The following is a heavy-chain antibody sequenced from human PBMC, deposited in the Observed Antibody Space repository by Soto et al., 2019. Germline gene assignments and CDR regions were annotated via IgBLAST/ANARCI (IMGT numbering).Heavy chain of an antibody. D-gene: IGHD4-17*01. Sequence: ASVKVSCKASGYTFTGYYMHWVRQATGQGLEWMGWMNPNSGNTGYAQKFQGRVTMTRNTSISTAYMELSSLRSEDTAVYYCASTTTVTTSDAFDIWGQGTMVTVSS. CDR3: ASTTTVTTSDAFDI. V-gene: IGHV1-8*02. J-gene: IGHJ3*02. CDR2: MNPNSGNT. CDR1: GYTFTGYY.